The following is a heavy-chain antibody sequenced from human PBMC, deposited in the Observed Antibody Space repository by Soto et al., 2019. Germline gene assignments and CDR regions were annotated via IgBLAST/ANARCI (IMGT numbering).Heavy chain of an antibody. Sequence: QLQLQESGSGLVKPSQTLSLTCAVSGGSIPSGGYSWIWIRQPTVQGLAWIGDIYHSGSPYCNPAINSRVAISVDRSQTQFSLQLSSVTAADKAVYYCARAHYGDYGYGMDVWGQGTTVTVSS. CDR2: IYHSGSP. D-gene: IGHD3-10*01. J-gene: IGHJ6*02. CDR1: GGSIPSGGYS. V-gene: IGHV4-30-2*01. CDR3: ARAHYGDYGYGMDV.